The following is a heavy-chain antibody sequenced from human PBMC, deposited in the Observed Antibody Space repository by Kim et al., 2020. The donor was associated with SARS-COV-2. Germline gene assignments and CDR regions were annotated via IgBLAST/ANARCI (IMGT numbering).Heavy chain of an antibody. CDR2: T. Sequence: TYYNPSLKSRVTISVDTSKNQFSLKLSSGAAADTAVYYCARGGWGWYFDIWGRGTLVTVSS. D-gene: IGHD6-19*01. J-gene: IGHJ2*01. V-gene: IGHV4-31*02. CDR3: ARGGWGWYFDI.